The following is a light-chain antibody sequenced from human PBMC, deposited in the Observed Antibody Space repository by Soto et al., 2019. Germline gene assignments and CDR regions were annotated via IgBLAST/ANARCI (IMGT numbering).Light chain of an antibody. CDR2: AAS. Sequence: DIQLTQSPSSLSASIGDRVTITCRASQGISSFLAWYQQKPGKAPKLLIYAASTLQSGIPSRFSGSGSGTDFTLTVSSLQPEDFATYYCPQLNIDSYPITFGQGTRLEIK. J-gene: IGKJ5*01. CDR3: PQLNIDSYPIT. CDR1: QGISSF. V-gene: IGKV1-9*01.